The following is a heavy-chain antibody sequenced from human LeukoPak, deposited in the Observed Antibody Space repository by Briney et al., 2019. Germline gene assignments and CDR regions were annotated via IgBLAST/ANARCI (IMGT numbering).Heavy chain of an antibody. V-gene: IGHV4-59*01. CDR2: IYYSGST. D-gene: IGHD4-17*01. J-gene: IGHJ4*02. CDR1: GGSISSYY. Sequence: PSETLSLTCTVSGGSISSYYWSWIRQPPGKGLEWIGYIYYSGSTNYNPSLKSRVTKSVDTSKNQFSLKLSSVTAADTAVYYCARGDYGDYFNYWGQGTLVTVSS. CDR3: ARGDYGDYFNY.